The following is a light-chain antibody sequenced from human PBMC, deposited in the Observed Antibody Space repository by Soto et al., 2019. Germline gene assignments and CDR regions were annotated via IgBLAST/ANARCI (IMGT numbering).Light chain of an antibody. J-gene: IGKJ2*01. V-gene: IGKV3-11*01. Sequence: EIVLTQSPATLSLSPGERATLSCRASQSVSSYLAWYQQKPGQAPRLLIYDASNRATGIPARFSGSGSGTDLPLTISSLEPEDFAVYYCQQRSNWPRGTFGQGTKLEIK. CDR1: QSVSSY. CDR2: DAS. CDR3: QQRSNWPRGT.